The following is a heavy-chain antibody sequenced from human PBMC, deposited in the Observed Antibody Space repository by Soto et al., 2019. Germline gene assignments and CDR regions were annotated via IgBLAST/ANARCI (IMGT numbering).Heavy chain of an antibody. CDR1: LITVRSRA. V-gene: IGHV3-23*01. CDR2: TTDPDGHR. J-gene: IGHJ5*02. D-gene: IGHD3-10*01. Sequence: GGSLRRCCVASLITVRSRAVSWGRQAPGEELEWVSPTTDPDGHRKFADSLRGRFTTSRDNSKNPLYLQMSSLRAEDSAVYFCATGSRDYYPGSRIFDPWGRGTRVTVSS. CDR3: ATGSRDYYPGSRIFDP.